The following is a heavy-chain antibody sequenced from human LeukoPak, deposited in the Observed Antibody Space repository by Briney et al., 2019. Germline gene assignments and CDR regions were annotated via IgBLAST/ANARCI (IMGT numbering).Heavy chain of an antibody. CDR1: GFTLSSYS. Sequence: PGGSLRLSCAASGFTLSSYSLNWVRQAPGKGLEWVSSISSSGISIYYADPVKGRFTISRDNAKNSLYLQMNRLRAEDTDVYYCASWNYEQRSGWYYLDYWGQGTLVTVSS. D-gene: IGHD6-19*01. CDR2: ISSSGISI. CDR3: ASWNYEQRSGWYYLDY. J-gene: IGHJ4*02. V-gene: IGHV3-21*04.